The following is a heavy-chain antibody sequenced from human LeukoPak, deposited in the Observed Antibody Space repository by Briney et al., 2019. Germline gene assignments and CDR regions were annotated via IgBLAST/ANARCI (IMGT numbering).Heavy chain of an antibody. V-gene: IGHV1-2*02. D-gene: IGHD3-3*01. CDR3: ARGIRLLRFLEWLPQGAFDI. J-gene: IGHJ3*02. Sequence: ASVKVSCKASGYTFTGYYMHWVRQAPGQGLEWVGWINPNSGGTNYAQKFQGRVTMTRDTSISTAYMELSRLRSDDTAVYYCARGIRLLRFLEWLPQGAFDIWGQGTMVTVSS. CDR1: GYTFTGYY. CDR2: INPNSGGT.